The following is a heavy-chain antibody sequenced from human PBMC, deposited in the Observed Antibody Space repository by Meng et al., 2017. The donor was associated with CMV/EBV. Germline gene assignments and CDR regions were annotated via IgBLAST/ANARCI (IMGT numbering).Heavy chain of an antibody. J-gene: IGHJ6*02. CDR1: GFTFSSYA. V-gene: IGHV3-21*01. D-gene: IGHD5-18*01. CDR3: AREEYSHGLEYYYYGMDV. CDR2: ISSSSSYI. Sequence: GESLKISCAASGFTFSSYAMHWVRQAPGKGLEWVSSISSSSSYIYYADSVKGRFTISRDNAKNSLYLQMNSLRAEDTAVYYCAREEYSHGLEYYYYGMDVWGQGTTVTVSS.